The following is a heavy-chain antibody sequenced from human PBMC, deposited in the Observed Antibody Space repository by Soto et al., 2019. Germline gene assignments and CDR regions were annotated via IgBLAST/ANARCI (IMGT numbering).Heavy chain of an antibody. Sequence: SGPTLVNPTQTLTLTCTFSGFSLSTSGVGVGWIRQPPGKALEWLALIYWDDDKRYSPSLKSRLTITKDTSKNQVVLTMTNMDPVDTATYYCAHNGVYYYDRPFDYWGQGTLVTAPQ. CDR3: AHNGVYYYDRPFDY. J-gene: IGHJ4*02. V-gene: IGHV2-5*02. CDR1: GFSLSTSGVG. CDR2: IYWDDDK. D-gene: IGHD3-22*01.